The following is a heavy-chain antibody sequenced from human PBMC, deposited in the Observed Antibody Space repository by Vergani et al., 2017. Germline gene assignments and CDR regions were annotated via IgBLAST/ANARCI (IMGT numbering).Heavy chain of an antibody. CDR3: ARDQVGGSGSYYPHGFDY. Sequence: QMQLVQSGPEVKKPGTSVKVSCKASGFTFTSSAVQWVRQARGQRLEWIGWIVVGSGNTNYAQKFQERVSITRDMSTSTAYMELSSLRSEDTAVYYCARDQVGGSGSYYPHGFDYWGQGTLVTVSS. J-gene: IGHJ4*02. V-gene: IGHV1-58*01. CDR2: IVVGSGNT. CDR1: GFTFTSSA. D-gene: IGHD3-10*01.